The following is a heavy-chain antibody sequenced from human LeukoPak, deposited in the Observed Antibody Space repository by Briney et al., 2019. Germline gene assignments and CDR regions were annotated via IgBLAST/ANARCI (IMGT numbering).Heavy chain of an antibody. V-gene: IGHV3-11*01. Sequence: AGGSLRLSCAASGFTFSDYYMMWIRQAPGKGLGWISYISNTATTIYYADSVKGRFTISRDNAKNLLFLQMNRLRVEDTAVYYCARDNSGAYGDSGQGTLVTVSS. CDR2: ISNTATTI. J-gene: IGHJ4*02. CDR1: GFTFSDYY. D-gene: IGHD1-26*01. CDR3: ARDNSGAYGD.